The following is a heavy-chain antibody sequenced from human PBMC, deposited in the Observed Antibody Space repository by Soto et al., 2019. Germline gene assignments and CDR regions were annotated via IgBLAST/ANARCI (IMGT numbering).Heavy chain of an antibody. D-gene: IGHD2-21*02. V-gene: IGHV1-46*01. Sequence: QVQLMQSGAEVKKPGASVKVYCEASGDTFTDYYIHWVRQAPGQGLEWMGTVNPSGGHTTYAQHFLGRVTMTRDTSTSTLYMELTSLTSDDTAIYYCARGGHVVVVTAALDYWGQRTLVTVSS. CDR2: VNPSGGHT. CDR3: ARGGHVVVVTAALDY. CDR1: GDTFTDYY. J-gene: IGHJ4*02.